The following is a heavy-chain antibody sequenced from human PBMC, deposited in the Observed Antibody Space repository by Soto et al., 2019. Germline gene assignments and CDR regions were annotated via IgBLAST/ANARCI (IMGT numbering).Heavy chain of an antibody. CDR1: GGSISIYP. Sequence: SETLSLTCTVSGGSISIYPWTWIRQPAGKELEWIRRFYTTGTTTYNPSLKSRATMSVDTSKNQFSLKLSSVTAADTAIYYCARENYGDSGRAFDPWGQGTLVTVSS. J-gene: IGHJ5*02. CDR2: FYTTGTT. D-gene: IGHD4-17*01. V-gene: IGHV4-4*07. CDR3: ARENYGDSGRAFDP.